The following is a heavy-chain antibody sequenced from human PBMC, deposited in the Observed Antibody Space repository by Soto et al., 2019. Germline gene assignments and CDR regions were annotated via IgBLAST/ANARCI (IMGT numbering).Heavy chain of an antibody. CDR3: ASQGYYGSGSSYIDY. J-gene: IGHJ4*02. Sequence: GGSLRLSCAASGFTFSSYGMHWVRQAPGKGLEWVAVIWYDGSNKYYADSVKGRFTISRDNSKNTLYLQMNSLRAEDTALYYCASQGYYGSGSSYIDYWGQGTLVTVSS. D-gene: IGHD3-10*01. CDR1: GFTFSSYG. CDR2: IWYDGSNK. V-gene: IGHV3-33*01.